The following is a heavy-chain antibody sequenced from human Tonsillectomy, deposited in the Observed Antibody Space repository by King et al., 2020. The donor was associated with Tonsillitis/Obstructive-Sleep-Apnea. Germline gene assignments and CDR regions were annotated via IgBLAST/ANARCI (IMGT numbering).Heavy chain of an antibody. CDR3: AIDWVFRSSSVFDY. Sequence: VQLVESGSELKKPGASVKVSCKASGYTFTTYAMNWVRQAPGQGLEWMGWINTNTGNPTYVQGFTGRFVFSLDTSVSTAYLQISSLKAEDTAVYYCAIDWVFRSSSVFDYGGQGTLVTVSS. CDR2: INTNTGNP. J-gene: IGHJ4*02. V-gene: IGHV7-4-1*02. D-gene: IGHD6-6*01. CDR1: GYTFTTYA.